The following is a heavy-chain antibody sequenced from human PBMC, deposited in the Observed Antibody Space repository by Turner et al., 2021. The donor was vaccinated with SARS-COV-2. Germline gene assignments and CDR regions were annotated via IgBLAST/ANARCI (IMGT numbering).Heavy chain of an antibody. D-gene: IGHD3-16*01. CDR3: ARDWGEYYFDY. J-gene: IGHJ4*02. CDR1: GFVVSSNS. Sequence: EVQLVETGGGLIQPGGSLRLSCAASGFVVSSNSMNWVRQAPGKGLEWISVIYSGGSTYYADSVKGRFTISRDSSKNTLYLQMNSLRAEDTAVYYCARDWGEYYFDYWGQGTLVTVSS. CDR2: IYSGGST. V-gene: IGHV3-53*02.